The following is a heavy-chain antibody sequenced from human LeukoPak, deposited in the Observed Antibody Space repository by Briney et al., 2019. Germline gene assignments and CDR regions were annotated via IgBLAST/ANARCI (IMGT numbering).Heavy chain of an antibody. CDR3: ATGRTIYGNEY. Sequence: PSETLSLTCTVSVGSINWYYWSWIRHPPGEGLEWIGYIYYSGSTNYNPSLKSRVTMSLDTSKKQFSLNLSSVTAADTAVYYCATGRTIYGNEYWGQGTLVSVSS. CDR1: VGSINWYY. J-gene: IGHJ4*02. V-gene: IGHV4-59*01. CDR2: IYYSGST. D-gene: IGHD3-10*01.